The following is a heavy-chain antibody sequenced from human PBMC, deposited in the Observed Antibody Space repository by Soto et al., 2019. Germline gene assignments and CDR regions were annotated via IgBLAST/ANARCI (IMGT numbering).Heavy chain of an antibody. V-gene: IGHV3-72*01. D-gene: IGHD4-17*01. CDR1: GFTFSDHY. Sequence: GGSLRLSCAASGFTFSDHYMDWVRQAPGKGLEWVGRTRNKANGYTTDYAASARGRFTISRDDSKNSVFLEMNSLKTEDTALYYCARVGTGTTGKGFDYWGQGTLVTVSS. CDR3: ARVGTGTTGKGFDY. CDR2: TRNKANGYTT. J-gene: IGHJ4*02.